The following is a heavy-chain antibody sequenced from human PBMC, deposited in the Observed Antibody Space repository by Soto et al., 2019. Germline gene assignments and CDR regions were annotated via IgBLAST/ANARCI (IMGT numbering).Heavy chain of an antibody. CDR2: ISTSGST. V-gene: IGHV4-4*07. J-gene: IGHJ6*02. Sequence: QVQLQESGPGLVKPSETLSLTCTVSGGSISSYYWSWIRQPAGKGLEWIGRISTSGSTNYNPSLKSRVTMSVDTAKNQVSLKLSSVTAADTAVYYCATSTNNPHYDILTGYYYGMDVWGQGTTVTVSS. D-gene: IGHD3-9*01. CDR3: ATSTNNPHYDILTGYYYGMDV. CDR1: GGSISSYY.